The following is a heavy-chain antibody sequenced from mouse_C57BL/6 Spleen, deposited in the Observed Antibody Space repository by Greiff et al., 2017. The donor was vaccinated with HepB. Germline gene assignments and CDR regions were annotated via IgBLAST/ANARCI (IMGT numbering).Heavy chain of an antibody. CDR1: GYTFTGYW. V-gene: IGHV1-9*01. CDR3: VLWLRSYYFDY. J-gene: IGHJ2*01. D-gene: IGHD2-2*01. Sequence: QVQLQQSGAELMKPGASVKLSCKATGYTFTGYWIEWVKQRPGHGLEWIGEILPGSGSTNYNEKFKGKATFTADTSSNTAYMQLSSLTTEDSAICDSVLWLRSYYFDYWGQGTTLTVSS. CDR2: ILPGSGST.